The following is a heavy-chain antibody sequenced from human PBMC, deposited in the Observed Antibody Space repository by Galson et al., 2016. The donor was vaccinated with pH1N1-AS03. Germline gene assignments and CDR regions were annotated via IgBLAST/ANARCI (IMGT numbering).Heavy chain of an antibody. V-gene: IGHV5-51*01. Sequence: QSGAEVKKPGESLKISCKGSGYTFTKYWIGWVRQLPGKGLEWMGIIFPGDSDTRYRPYFQGHVTISADKSISTAYLQLNSLTASDTAMYYCASRGYGDHVGCFDYGGQGPLVTVSS. CDR1: GYTFTKYW. D-gene: IGHD4-17*01. J-gene: IGHJ4*02. CDR3: ASRGYGDHVGCFDY. CDR2: IFPGDSDT.